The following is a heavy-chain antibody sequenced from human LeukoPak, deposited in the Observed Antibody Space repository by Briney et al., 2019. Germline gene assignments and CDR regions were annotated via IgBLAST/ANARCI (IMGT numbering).Heavy chain of an antibody. V-gene: IGHV3-21*01. CDR1: GFTFSSYS. CDR2: ISSSSSYI. D-gene: IGHD6-13*01. J-gene: IGHJ4*02. Sequence: GGSLRLSCAASGFTFSSYSTNWVRQAPGKGLEWVSSISSSSSYIYYADSVKGRFTISRDNAKNSLYLQMNSLRAEDTAVYYCASDTFGYSSSWYEDYWGQGTLVTVSS. CDR3: ASDTFGYSSSWYEDY.